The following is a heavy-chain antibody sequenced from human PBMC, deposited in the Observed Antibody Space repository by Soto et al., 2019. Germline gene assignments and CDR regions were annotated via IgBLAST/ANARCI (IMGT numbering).Heavy chain of an antibody. J-gene: IGHJ4*02. CDR3: AKSRGRLLWLRELYYFHK. Sequence: GGALRVSWRGSGGMLSRLAMSVGRQAPGKGLEWVSAVIYSGGTTYYVDSVKGRFTISRDNSRNTLYLQMEGLRAEDTALYYCAKSRGRLLWLRELYYFHKCGKG. D-gene: IGHD3-10*01. CDR1: GGMLSRLA. V-gene: IGHV3-23*01. CDR2: VIYSGGTT.